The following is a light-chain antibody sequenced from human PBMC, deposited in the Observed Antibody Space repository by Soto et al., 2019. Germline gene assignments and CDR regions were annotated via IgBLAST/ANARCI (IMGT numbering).Light chain of an antibody. J-gene: IGKJ4*01. Sequence: IVLTPSPGPLSLSPGERATLSCRASQSVSSSYLAWYQQKPGQAPRLLIYGASTRATGIPARFSGSGSGTEFTLTISSLQSEDFAVYYCQQSNNWPDTFGGGTKVDIK. V-gene: IGKV3-15*01. CDR1: QSVSSSY. CDR2: GAS. CDR3: QQSNNWPDT.